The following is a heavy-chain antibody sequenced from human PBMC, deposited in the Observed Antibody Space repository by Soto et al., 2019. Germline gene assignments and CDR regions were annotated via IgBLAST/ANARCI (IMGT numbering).Heavy chain of an antibody. J-gene: IGHJ5*02. D-gene: IGHD4-17*01. V-gene: IGHV4-34*01. CDR3: ARGGGNGDYVSSWFDP. CDR2: INHSGST. Sequence: QVQLQQWGAGLLKPSETLSLTCAVYGGSFSGYYWSWIRQPPGKGLEWIGEINHSGSTNYNPSLKSRVTISVDTSKNQFSLKLSSVTAADTAVYYWARGGGNGDYVSSWFDPWGQGTLVTVSS. CDR1: GGSFSGYY.